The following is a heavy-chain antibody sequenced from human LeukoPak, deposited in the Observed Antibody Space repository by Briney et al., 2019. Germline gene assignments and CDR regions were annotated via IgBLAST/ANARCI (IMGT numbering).Heavy chain of an antibody. D-gene: IGHD3-22*01. J-gene: IGHJ3*02. CDR1: GGSISSSSYY. Sequence: SETLSLTCTVSGGSISSSSYYWGWIRQPPGKGLEWIGSIYYSGRYYTNPSLKSRVTISVDTSKNQFSLKLSSVTAADTAVYYCATTGDYYDDSSGYYIEAFDIWGQGTMVTVSS. CDR2: IYYSGRY. CDR3: ATTGDYYDDSSGYYIEAFDI. V-gene: IGHV4-39*01.